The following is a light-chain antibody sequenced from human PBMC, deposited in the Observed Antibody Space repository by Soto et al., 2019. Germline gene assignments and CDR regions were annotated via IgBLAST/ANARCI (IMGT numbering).Light chain of an antibody. J-gene: IGLJ1*01. CDR1: SSDVGGYNY. CDR3: ISYTTSNTRQMF. Sequence: SLLTQPASVSGSPGQSITISCPGTSSDVGGYNYVSWYQHHPGKAPKLLIYDFSNRPSGVSNRFSGSKSDNPASLTLSGPHPEDEADYYCISYTTSNTRQMFFGTGTKATVL. V-gene: IGLV2-14*03. CDR2: DFS.